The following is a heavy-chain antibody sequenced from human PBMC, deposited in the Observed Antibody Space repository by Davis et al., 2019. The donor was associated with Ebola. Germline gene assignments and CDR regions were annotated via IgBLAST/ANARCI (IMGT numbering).Heavy chain of an antibody. D-gene: IGHD3-10*01. J-gene: IGHJ4*02. CDR2: IWYDGINT. Sequence: GGSLRLSCAASGFTFSTYGMHWVRQAPGKGLEWVAVIWYDGINTDYGNSVKGRFTISRDNSKNILYLEMTSLRAEDTGVYYCARDRGQALDYWGQGTQVTVSS. V-gene: IGHV3-33*01. CDR1: GFTFSTYG. CDR3: ARDRGQALDY.